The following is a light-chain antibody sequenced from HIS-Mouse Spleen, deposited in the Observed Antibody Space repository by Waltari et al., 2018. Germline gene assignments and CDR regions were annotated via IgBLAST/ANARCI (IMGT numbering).Light chain of an antibody. CDR2: EVS. CDR3: SSYAGSNNFVV. CDR1: SSDVGGYNY. V-gene: IGLV2-8*01. J-gene: IGLJ2*01. Sequence: QSALTQPPSASGSPGQSVTISCTGTSSDVGGYNYFSWYQQHPGKAPKLMIYEVSKRPSGGPDRLSGSTSGNTASLTVSGLQAEDEADYYCSSYAGSNNFVVFGGGTKLTVL.